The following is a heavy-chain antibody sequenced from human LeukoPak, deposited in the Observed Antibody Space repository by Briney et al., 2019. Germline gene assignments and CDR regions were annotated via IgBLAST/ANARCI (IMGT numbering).Heavy chain of an antibody. J-gene: IGHJ4*02. Sequence: ASVKVSCKASGYTFTSYGISWVRQAPGQGLEWMGWICAYNGNTNYAQKLQGRVTMTTDTSTSTAYMELRSLRSDDTAVYYCARGEYYYDSSGYFDYWGQGTLVTVSS. CDR3: ARGEYYYDSSGYFDY. CDR1: GYTFTSYG. D-gene: IGHD3-22*01. CDR2: ICAYNGNT. V-gene: IGHV1-18*01.